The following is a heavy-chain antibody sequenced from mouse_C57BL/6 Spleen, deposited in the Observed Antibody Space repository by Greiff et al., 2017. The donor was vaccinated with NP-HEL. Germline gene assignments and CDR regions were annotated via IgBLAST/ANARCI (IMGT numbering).Heavy chain of an antibody. CDR3: ARRGYGYDEGAWFAY. D-gene: IGHD2-2*01. V-gene: IGHV1-47*01. Sequence: VKLMESGAELVKPGASVKMSCKASGYTFTTYPIEWMKQNHGKSLEWIGNFHPYNDDTKYNEKFKGKATLTVEKSSSTVYLELSRLTSDDSAVYYCARRGYGYDEGAWFAYWGQGTLVTVSA. CDR1: GYTFTTYP. CDR2: FHPYNDDT. J-gene: IGHJ3*01.